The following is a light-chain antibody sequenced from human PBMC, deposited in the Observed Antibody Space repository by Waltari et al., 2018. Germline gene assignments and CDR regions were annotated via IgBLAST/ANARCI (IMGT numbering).Light chain of an antibody. J-gene: IGKJ1*01. CDR1: QGIRNS. V-gene: IGKV1-16*01. CDR3: LQYDSYPRT. Sequence: DIQMTQSPSSLSAFVGDRVTISCRASQGIRNSVDWFQQKPGKAPKALMYGASTLHSGVPSRFSGSGFGTDFTLTISGLQPEDLATHYCLQYDSYPRTFGQGTKVEIK. CDR2: GAS.